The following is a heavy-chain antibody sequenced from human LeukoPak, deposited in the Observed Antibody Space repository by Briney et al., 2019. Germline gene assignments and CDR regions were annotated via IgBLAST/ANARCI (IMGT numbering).Heavy chain of an antibody. CDR2: IDPGDSDT. D-gene: IGHD5-12*01. CDR1: GYGFTSYW. CDR3: ARRWISDAFDI. J-gene: IGHJ3*02. V-gene: IGHV5-51*01. Sequence: ESLKISCKGSGYGFTSYWIGWVRQMPGKGLEWMGIIDPGDSDTRYSPSFQGQVTISADKSISTAYLQWSSLKASDTAMYYCARRWISDAFDIWGQGTMVTVSS.